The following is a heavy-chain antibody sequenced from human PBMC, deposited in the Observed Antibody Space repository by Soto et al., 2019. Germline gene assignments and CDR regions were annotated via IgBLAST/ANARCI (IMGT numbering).Heavy chain of an antibody. D-gene: IGHD3-10*01. CDR3: ARGRTYYYGSGSYYFDY. Sequence: PSETLSLTCAVYGGSFSGYYWSWIRQPPGKGLEWIGEINHSGSTNYNPSLKSRVTISVDTSKNQFSLKLSFVTAADTAVYYCARGRTYYYGSGSYYFDYWGQGTLVTVSS. CDR2: INHSGST. J-gene: IGHJ4*02. V-gene: IGHV4-34*01. CDR1: GGSFSGYY.